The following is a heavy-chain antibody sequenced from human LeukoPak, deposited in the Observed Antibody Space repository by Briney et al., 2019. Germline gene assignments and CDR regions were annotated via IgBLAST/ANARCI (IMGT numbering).Heavy chain of an antibody. CDR2: INHSEST. CDR3: ARLHLVSSGWYPMADS. V-gene: IGHV4-34*01. Sequence: PSETLSLTCAVYGGSFSGYYWSWIRQPPGKGLEWIGEINHSESTNYTPSLKSRVTISVDTSKNQFSLKLSSVTAADTAVYYCARLHLVSSGWYPMADSWGQGTLVTVSS. D-gene: IGHD6-19*01. CDR1: GGSFSGYY. J-gene: IGHJ4*02.